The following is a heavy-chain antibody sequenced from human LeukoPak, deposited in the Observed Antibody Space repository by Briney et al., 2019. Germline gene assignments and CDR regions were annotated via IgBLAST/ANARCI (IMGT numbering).Heavy chain of an antibody. CDR1: GYTFTSFD. V-gene: IGHV1-8*01. CDR3: AREGSGSYYSHYYYYMDV. J-gene: IGHJ6*03. CDR2: MNTNSGKT. Sequence: ASVKVSCKASGYTFTSFDINWVRQATGQGLEWMGWMNTNSGKTGYAQTFQGRVTMTRDTSINTAYMELSSLRSEDTAVYYCAREGSGSYYSHYYYYMDVWGKGTTVTISS. D-gene: IGHD3-10*01.